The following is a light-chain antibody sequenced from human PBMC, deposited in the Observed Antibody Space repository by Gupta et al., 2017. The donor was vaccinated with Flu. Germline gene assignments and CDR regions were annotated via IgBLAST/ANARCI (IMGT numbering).Light chain of an antibody. CDR2: DVS. CDR3: SSYTSTTTFYV. V-gene: IGLV2-14*01. Sequence: QSALTQPAPVSGSPGHSLPISCTGTSSDVGNSDYVSWYQQDPGKAPKLLIYDVSNRPSGVSSRFSGSKSGNTASLTISGLQAEDETEYYCSSYTSTTTFYVFGTGTKVTVL. J-gene: IGLJ1*01. CDR1: SSDVGNSDY.